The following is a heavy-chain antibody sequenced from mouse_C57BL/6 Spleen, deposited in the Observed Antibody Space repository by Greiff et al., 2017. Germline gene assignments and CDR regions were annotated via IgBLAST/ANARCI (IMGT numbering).Heavy chain of an antibody. V-gene: IGHV7-3*01. CDR2: IRNKANGYTT. CDR3: ARYGNFHYYAMDY. Sequence: EVKLVESGGGLVQPGGSLGLPCAASGFTFPVYSMSWFRRPPGKALEWLVFIRNKANGYTTEYSASVKGRFTISRDNSQSILYLQMNALRAEDSATYYCARYGNFHYYAMDYWGQGTSVTVSS. D-gene: IGHD2-1*01. CDR1: GFTFPVYS. J-gene: IGHJ4*01.